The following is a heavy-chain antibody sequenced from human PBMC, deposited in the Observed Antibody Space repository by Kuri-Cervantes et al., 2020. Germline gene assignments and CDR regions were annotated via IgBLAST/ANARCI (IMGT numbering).Heavy chain of an antibody. J-gene: IGHJ4*02. D-gene: IGHD5-18*01. CDR1: GFAFSSYA. CDR2: IDGITRTT. V-gene: IGHV3-23*01. CDR3: ARDLGQLWVS. Sequence: GSLRLSCAASGFAFSSYAMTWVRQAPGKGLEWVSLIDGITRTTKYLDSVKGRFTISRDNSKNTLYLQMNSLRAEDTAVYYCARDLGQLWVSWGQGTLVTVSS.